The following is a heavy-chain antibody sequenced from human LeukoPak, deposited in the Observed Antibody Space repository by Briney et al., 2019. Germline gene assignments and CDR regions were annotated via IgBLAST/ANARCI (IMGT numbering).Heavy chain of an antibody. CDR3: ARGEYNYNYYFDY. D-gene: IGHD5-18*01. V-gene: IGHV3-74*01. J-gene: IGHJ4*02. Sequence: GGSLRLSCAASGFSFSSNWMHWVRRAPGKGLVWVSRINSDGSGTSYADSVKGRFTISRDNVKNTLYLQMNSLRAEDTAVYYCARGEYNYNYYFDYWGQGTLVTVSS. CDR1: GFSFSSNW. CDR2: INSDGSGT.